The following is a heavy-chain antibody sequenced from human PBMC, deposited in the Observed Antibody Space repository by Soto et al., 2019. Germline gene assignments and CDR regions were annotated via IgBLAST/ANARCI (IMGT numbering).Heavy chain of an antibody. V-gene: IGHV3-23*01. CDR1: GFTFSSYA. Sequence: EVQLLESGGNLVQPGGSLRLSCAASGFTFSSYAMNWVRQAPGKGLEWVSVITSSGGNTKYEDSVKARFTISRDNSKNTLYLQMNSLRAEDTAIYYCAKEAVGYIDWWGQGTLVTVSS. CDR2: ITSSGGNT. J-gene: IGHJ4*02. D-gene: IGHD6-25*01. CDR3: AKEAVGYIDW.